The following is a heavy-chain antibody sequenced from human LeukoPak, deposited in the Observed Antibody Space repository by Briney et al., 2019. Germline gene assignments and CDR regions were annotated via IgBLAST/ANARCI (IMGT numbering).Heavy chain of an antibody. CDR3: ARDSVVVPAAMPEYPDY. D-gene: IGHD2-2*01. CDR1: GFTFSRYW. CDR2: IKQDGSEK. V-gene: IGHV3-7*01. Sequence: PGGSLRLSCAASGFTFSRYWMRWVRQAPGKGGEWGANIKQDGSEKYYVGSGKGRYTISRDKAKKSLYLKMNSVRAEDTAVYECARDSVVVPAAMPEYPDYWGQGTLVTVSS. J-gene: IGHJ4*02.